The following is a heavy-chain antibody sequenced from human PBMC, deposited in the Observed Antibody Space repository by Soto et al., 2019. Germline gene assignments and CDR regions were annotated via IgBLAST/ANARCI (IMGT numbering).Heavy chain of an antibody. Sequence: SVKVSCKASSGTFSSYPISWLRQSPGQGLEWMRGISPIFGTATYTQKFQGRVTITADKPTSTAYMDLSSVRSEDTAVYYSGGLVTAIAFYYDMDVWRKGTTVTVAS. CDR1: SGTFSSYP. D-gene: IGHD2-21*02. J-gene: IGHJ6*04. V-gene: IGHV1-69*06. CDR2: ISPIFGTA. CDR3: GGLVTAIAFYYDMDV.